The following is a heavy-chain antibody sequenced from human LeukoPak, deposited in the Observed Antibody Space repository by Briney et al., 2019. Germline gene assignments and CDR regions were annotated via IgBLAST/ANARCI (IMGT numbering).Heavy chain of an antibody. CDR2: IYPGDSDT. CDR3: VRGPSYFDY. Sequence: RGESLKISCKGSGYSFTSHWIGWVRQMPGKGLEWVGIIYPGDSDTRYSPSFQGQVTISANKSISTAYLQWSSLKASDTAMYYCVRGPSYFDYWGQGTLVTVSS. CDR1: GYSFTSHW. V-gene: IGHV5-51*01. J-gene: IGHJ4*02.